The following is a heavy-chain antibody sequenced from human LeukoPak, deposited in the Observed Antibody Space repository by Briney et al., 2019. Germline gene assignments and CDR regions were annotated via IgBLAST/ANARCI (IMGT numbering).Heavy chain of an antibody. J-gene: IGHJ6*03. V-gene: IGHV3-23*01. CDR1: GFTFSSYG. D-gene: IGHD3-10*01. CDR3: AKEPYYYGSGSYSYYYYMDV. Sequence: AGGSLRLSCAASGFTFSSYGMSWVRQAPGKGLEWVSAISGSGGSTYYADSVKGRFTISRDNSKNTLYLQMNSLRAEDTAVYYCAKEPYYYGSGSYSYYYYMDVWGKGTTVTISS. CDR2: ISGSGGST.